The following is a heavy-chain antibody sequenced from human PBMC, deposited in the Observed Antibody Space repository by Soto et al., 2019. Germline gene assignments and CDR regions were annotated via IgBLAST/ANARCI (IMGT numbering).Heavy chain of an antibody. V-gene: IGHV3-23*01. CDR1: GFTFSSYG. CDR2: VSATASTT. Sequence: PGGSLRLSCAASGFTFSSYGMHWVRQAPGKGLEWVSVVSATASTTYYTDSVKGRFTISRDNSRNTVYLQMNSLRADDTAVYYCAKDRLAGGFDYWGQGTLVTVSS. D-gene: IGHD3-16*01. J-gene: IGHJ4*02. CDR3: AKDRLAGGFDY.